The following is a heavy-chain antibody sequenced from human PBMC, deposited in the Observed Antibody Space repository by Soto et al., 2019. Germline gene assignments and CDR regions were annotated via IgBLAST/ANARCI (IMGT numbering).Heavy chain of an antibody. D-gene: IGHD3-22*01. Sequence: SETLSLTGTVSGVSISGDHCNWIRQPPWKGLEWIAYVSSSGSTKYNPSLKSRVTISIDTTKNQFSLRLSSVTAADTAAYYCARYFYHSRRYYDAFDTWRQ. J-gene: IGHJ3*02. V-gene: IGHV4-59*01. CDR3: ARYFYHSRRYYDAFDT. CDR2: VSSSGST. CDR1: GVSISGDH.